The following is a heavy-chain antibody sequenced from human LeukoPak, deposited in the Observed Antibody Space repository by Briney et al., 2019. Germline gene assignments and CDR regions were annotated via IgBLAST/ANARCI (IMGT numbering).Heavy chain of an antibody. CDR2: IYYSGTT. CDR3: ARGVYIAAAQYAY. D-gene: IGHD6-13*01. CDR1: GGSISSYY. V-gene: IGHV4-59*01. Sequence: SETLSLTCTVSGGSISSYYWSWIREPPGKGLEWLGYIYYSGTTNYHPSLKSRVTISVDTSKNQFSLKLSSVTAADTAVYYCARGVYIAAAQYAYWGQGTLVTVSS. J-gene: IGHJ4*02.